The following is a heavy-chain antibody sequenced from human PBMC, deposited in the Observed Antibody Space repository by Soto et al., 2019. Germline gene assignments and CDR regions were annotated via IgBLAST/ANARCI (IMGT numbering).Heavy chain of an antibody. CDR1: GFTFSSYW. D-gene: IGHD3-22*01. J-gene: IGHJ4*02. V-gene: IGHV3-7*05. CDR3: AREFPDSSGYIDY. CDR2: IKQDGSEK. Sequence: GGSLRLSCAASGFTFSSYWMSWVRQAPGKGLEWVGNIKQDGSEKYYVDSVKGRFTISRNNAKNSLYLQMNSLRAEDTAVYYCAREFPDSSGYIDYWGQGTLVTVSS.